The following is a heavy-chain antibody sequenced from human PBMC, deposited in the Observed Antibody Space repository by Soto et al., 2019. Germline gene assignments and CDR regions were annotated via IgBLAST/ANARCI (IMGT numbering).Heavy chain of an antibody. V-gene: IGHV3-30*03. CDR2: ISYDGSNK. CDR1: GFTFSSYG. D-gene: IGHD6-6*01. J-gene: IGHJ4*02. Sequence: PGGSLRLSCAASGFTFSSYGMHWVRQAPGKGLEWVAVISYDGSNKYYADSVKGRFTISRDNSKNTLYLQMNSLRAEDTAVYYCASTSIAARPGFDYWGQGTLVTVSS. CDR3: ASTSIAARPGFDY.